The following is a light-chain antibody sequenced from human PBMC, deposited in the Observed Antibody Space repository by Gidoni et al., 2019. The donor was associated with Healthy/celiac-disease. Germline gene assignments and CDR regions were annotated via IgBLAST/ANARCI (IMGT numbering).Light chain of an antibody. J-gene: IGKJ1*01. CDR2: LSS. CDR1: QSLLHRNGYHY. CDR3: MQALQTPRT. V-gene: IGKV2-28*01. Sequence: IVMTQSSLSLPVTPGDPTSISCRSSQSLLHRNGYHYLDWYLQKPCQSQQLLIYLSSHRSSGVAYNFSGSGSGTDYTLKISRVEAEDVGGNYCMQALQTPRTFGQGTKVEIK.